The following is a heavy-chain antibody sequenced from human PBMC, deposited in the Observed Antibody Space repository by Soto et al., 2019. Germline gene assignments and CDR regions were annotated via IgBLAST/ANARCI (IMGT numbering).Heavy chain of an antibody. CDR1: GYTFTSYG. CDR2: ISAYNGNT. CDR3: ARDRGGDYFCSSCFETFDY. V-gene: IGHV1-18*01. J-gene: IGHJ4*02. D-gene: IGHD2-2*01. Sequence: ASVKVSCKASGYTFTSYGISGVRQAPGQGLEWMGWISAYNGNTNYAQKLQGRVTMTTDTSTSTAYMELRSLRSDDTAMYYCARDRGGDYFCSSCFETFDYWGQGTLVTVSS.